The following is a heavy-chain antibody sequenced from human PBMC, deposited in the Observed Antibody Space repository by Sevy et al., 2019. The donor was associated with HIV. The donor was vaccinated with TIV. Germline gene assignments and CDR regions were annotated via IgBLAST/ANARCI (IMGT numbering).Heavy chain of an antibody. CDR3: ARAPPVRSGDDSLNWLDP. V-gene: IGHV4-59*12. Sequence: SETLSLTCTVSGGSISAYYWSWLRQPPGKGLEYIGHIYYTGSTYYNPSLKSRVTISVDTSKNQFSLNLRSVTAVDTAVYYCARAPPVRSGDDSLNWLDPWGQGILVTVSS. J-gene: IGHJ5*02. D-gene: IGHD5-12*01. CDR1: GGSISAYY. CDR2: IYYTGST.